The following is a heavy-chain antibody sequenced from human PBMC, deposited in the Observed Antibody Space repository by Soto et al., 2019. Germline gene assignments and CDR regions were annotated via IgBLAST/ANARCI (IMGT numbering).Heavy chain of an antibody. CDR2: ISYDGSNQ. J-gene: IGHJ6*02. CDR3: AKDFYYASGTPGGMDV. V-gene: IGHV3-30*18. CDR1: GFTFSSYG. D-gene: IGHD3-10*01. Sequence: LRLSCAASGFTFSSYGMHWVRQAPGKGLEWVAFISYDGSNQYYADSVKGRFTISRDNSKNTLYLQMNSLRAEDTAVYYCAKDFYYASGTPGGMDVWGQGTTVTVSS.